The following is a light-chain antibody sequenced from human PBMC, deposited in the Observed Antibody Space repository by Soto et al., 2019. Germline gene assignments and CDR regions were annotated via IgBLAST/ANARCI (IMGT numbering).Light chain of an antibody. J-gene: IGLJ1*01. Sequence: QSALTQPPSASGSPGQSVAISCTGTSSDVGGYNYVSWYQQHPGKAPKLMIYGVNKRPSGVPDRFSGSKSGNTASLTVSGLQAEDEADYYCSSYAGSSNVFGTGTNLTVL. CDR2: GVN. CDR1: SSDVGGYNY. V-gene: IGLV2-8*01. CDR3: SSYAGSSNV.